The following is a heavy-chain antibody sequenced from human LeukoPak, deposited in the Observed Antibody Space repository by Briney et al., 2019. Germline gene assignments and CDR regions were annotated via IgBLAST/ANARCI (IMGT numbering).Heavy chain of an antibody. V-gene: IGHV4-38-2*02. CDR1: GYSISTGYY. J-gene: IGHJ5*02. D-gene: IGHD2-2*01. CDR2: LYHNGNT. Sequence: SDTLSLTCSVSGYSISTGYYWGWIRQPPGKGLEWIGYLYHNGNTYYNPSFKRPVTMSVDTSKNQFSLKLSSVTAADTAVYYCARDEAPGIVVVPAPGPWGQGTLLTVSS. CDR3: ARDEAPGIVVVPAPGP.